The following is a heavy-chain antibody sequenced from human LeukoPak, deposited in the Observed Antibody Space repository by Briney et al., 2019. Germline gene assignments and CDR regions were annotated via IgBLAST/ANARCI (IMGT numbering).Heavy chain of an antibody. CDR3: ARGAYQLLRGYSYGHFDY. CDR2: IWYDGSNK. J-gene: IGHJ4*02. V-gene: IGHV3-33*08. Sequence: PGGSLRLSCAASEFTFSSYSMNWVRQAPGKGLEWVAVIWYDGSNKYYADSVKGRFTISRDNSKNTLYLQMNSLRAEDTAVYYCARGAYQLLRGYSYGHFDYWGQGTLVTVSS. D-gene: IGHD5-18*01. CDR1: EFTFSSYS.